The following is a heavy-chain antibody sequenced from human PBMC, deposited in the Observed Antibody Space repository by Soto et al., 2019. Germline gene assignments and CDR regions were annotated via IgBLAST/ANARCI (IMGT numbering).Heavy chain of an antibody. Sequence: GGSLRLSCGASGFTFTTYWMSWVRQAPGKGLEWVANIRQDGGSQYYVDSVKGRFTISRDNAKNSVYLQMDSLRAEDTAVYYCVRGGHGSGSYLGSYWGQGILVTVSS. CDR3: VRGGHGSGSYLGSY. V-gene: IGHV3-7*03. CDR1: GFTFTTYW. CDR2: IRQDGGSQ. J-gene: IGHJ4*02. D-gene: IGHD3-10*01.